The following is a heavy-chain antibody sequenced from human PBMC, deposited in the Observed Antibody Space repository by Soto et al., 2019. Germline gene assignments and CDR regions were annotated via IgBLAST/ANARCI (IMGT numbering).Heavy chain of an antibody. CDR3: VRENPECSGGRCYMPYFDY. CDR1: GITFNQFW. Sequence: PGGSLRLSCVVTGITFNQFWMSWVRLAPGKGLEWVANMNPEETEKNYVDSVKGRFAISRDNAENSVYLQMNSLRAEDSGVYYCVRENPECSGGRCYMPYFDYWGQGTVVTVSS. D-gene: IGHD2-15*01. J-gene: IGHJ4*02. CDR2: MNPEETEK. V-gene: IGHV3-7*03.